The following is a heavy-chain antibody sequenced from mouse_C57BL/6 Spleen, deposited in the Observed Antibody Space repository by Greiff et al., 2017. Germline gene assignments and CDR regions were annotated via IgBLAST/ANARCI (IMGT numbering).Heavy chain of an antibody. CDR2: IYPGDGDT. CDR1: GYAFSSYW. V-gene: IGHV1-80*01. CDR3: ARRITTVVPNWYFDV. J-gene: IGHJ1*03. Sequence: QVQLQQSGAELVKPGASVKISCKASGYAFSSYWMNWVKQRPGKGLEWIGQIYPGDGDTNYNGKFKGKATLTADKSSSTAYMQLSSLTSEDSAVYVCARRITTVVPNWYFDVWGTGTTVTVSS. D-gene: IGHD1-1*01.